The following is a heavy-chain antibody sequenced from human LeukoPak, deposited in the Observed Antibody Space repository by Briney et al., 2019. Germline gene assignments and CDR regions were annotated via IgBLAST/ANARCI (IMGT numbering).Heavy chain of an antibody. D-gene: IGHD2-15*01. CDR2: INHSGST. J-gene: IGHJ6*02. V-gene: IGHV4-34*01. CDR3: ARERRAAATPYYYYYGMDV. Sequence: SETLSLTCAVYGGSFSGYYWSWIRQPPGKGQEWIGEINHSGSTNYNPSLKSRVTISVDTSKNQFSLKLSSVTAADTAVYYCARERRAAATPYYYYYGMDVWGQGTTVTVSS. CDR1: GGSFSGYY.